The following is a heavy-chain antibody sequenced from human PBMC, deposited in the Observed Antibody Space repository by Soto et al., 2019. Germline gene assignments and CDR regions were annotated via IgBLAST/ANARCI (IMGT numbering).Heavy chain of an antibody. D-gene: IGHD3-3*01. CDR1: GFTFSSYA. CDR3: AKETRHGDVWSGHDY. J-gene: IGHJ4*02. CDR2: IGGSGDT. V-gene: IGHV3-23*01. Sequence: EVQLLESGGGLVQPGGSLRLSCTASGFTFSSYAMTWVRQAPGKGLEWVSAIGGSGDTYYADSVKGRFTISRDNSKNTRYVQMNSLGGEDTAMYFCAKETRHGDVWSGHDYWGQGTLVTVSA.